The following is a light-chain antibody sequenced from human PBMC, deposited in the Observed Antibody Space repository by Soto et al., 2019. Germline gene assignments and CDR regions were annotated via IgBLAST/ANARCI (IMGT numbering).Light chain of an antibody. CDR1: SSDVGGYNY. Sequence: QSVLTQPASVSGSPGQSITISCTGTSSDVGGYNYVSWYQQHPGKAPKLMIYEVSNRPSGVSNRFSGSKSGNTASLTISGLQAEDEADYYCSSDTSSSTVVFGGGTTLTVL. J-gene: IGLJ2*01. CDR3: SSDTSSSTVV. CDR2: EVS. V-gene: IGLV2-14*01.